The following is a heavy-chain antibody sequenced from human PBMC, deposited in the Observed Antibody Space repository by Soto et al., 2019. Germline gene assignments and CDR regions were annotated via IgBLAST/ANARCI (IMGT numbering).Heavy chain of an antibody. D-gene: IGHD3-10*01. Sequence: GESLKISCKTSGYTFYNYWIAWVRQMPGKGLEWMGIIYPRDSDSKYSPAFQGQVTFSVDKSIDTAYLQWTSLEASDSAIYFCARKFAPEFFDSWGQGTLVTVSS. V-gene: IGHV5-51*01. CDR2: IYPRDSDS. CDR3: ARKFAPEFFDS. CDR1: GYTFYNYW. J-gene: IGHJ4*02.